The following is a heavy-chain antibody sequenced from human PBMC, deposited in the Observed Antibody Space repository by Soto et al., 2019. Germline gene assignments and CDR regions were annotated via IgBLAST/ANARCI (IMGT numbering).Heavy chain of an antibody. CDR2: IKSKTDGGTT. Sequence: GGSLRLSCAASGFTFSNAWMSWVRQAPGKGLEWVGRIKSKTDGGTTDYAAPVKGRFTISRDDSKNTLYLQMNSLKTEDTAVYYCTTQASKVNWYFDLWGRGTLVTVSS. CDR3: TTQASKVNWYFDL. CDR1: GFTFSNAW. V-gene: IGHV3-15*01. J-gene: IGHJ2*01.